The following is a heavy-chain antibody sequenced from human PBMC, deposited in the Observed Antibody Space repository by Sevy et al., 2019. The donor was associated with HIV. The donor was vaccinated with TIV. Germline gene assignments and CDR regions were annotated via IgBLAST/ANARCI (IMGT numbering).Heavy chain of an antibody. CDR2: ISSSSSYI. J-gene: IGHJ4*02. V-gene: IGHV3-21*01. CDR1: GFTFSSYS. D-gene: IGHD5-12*01. CDR3: ARFTGNSAYVIR. Sequence: GGSLRLSCAASGFTFSSYSMNWVRQAPGKGLEWVSSISSSSSYIYYADSVKGRFTISRDNAKNSLYLQMNSLRAEDTAVYYCARFTGNSAYVIRWGQGTLVTVSS.